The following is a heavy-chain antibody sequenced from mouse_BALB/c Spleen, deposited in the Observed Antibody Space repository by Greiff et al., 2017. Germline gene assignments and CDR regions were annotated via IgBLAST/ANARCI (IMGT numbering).Heavy chain of an antibody. CDR1: GYTFTSYW. J-gene: IGHJ3*01. D-gene: IGHD2-4*01. CDR2: IAPGSGIT. Sequence: DLVKPGASVKLSCKASGYTFTSYWINWIKQRPGQGLEWIGRIAPGSGITYYNEMFKGKATLTVDTSSSTAYIQLSSLSSEDSAVYFCARNDYDNGWFAYWGQGTLVTVSA. CDR3: ARNDYDNGWFAY. V-gene: IGHV1S41*01.